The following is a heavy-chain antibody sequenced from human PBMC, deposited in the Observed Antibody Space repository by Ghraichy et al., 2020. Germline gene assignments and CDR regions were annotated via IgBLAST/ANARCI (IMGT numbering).Heavy chain of an antibody. J-gene: IGHJ4*02. CDR1: GFISNNYV. Sequence: GSLRLSCAASGFISNNYVMNWVRQAPGKGLECVALISAGGSTYYADSVKGRFTISRDNSKNTLFLQMSSLRAEDTAVYYCAKSTASYLYFDYWGQGTLVTVSS. CDR2: ISAGGST. D-gene: IGHD1-1*01. CDR3: AKSTASYLYFDY. V-gene: IGHV3-23*01.